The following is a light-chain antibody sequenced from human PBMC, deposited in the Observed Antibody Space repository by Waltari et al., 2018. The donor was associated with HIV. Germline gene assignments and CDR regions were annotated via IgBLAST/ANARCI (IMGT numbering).Light chain of an antibody. Sequence: QLVLTQSPSASASLGASVKLTCTLSSGHSSYAIAWHQQQPEKGPRYLMKLNNDGSHTKGDVIPNRFSGSSSGAGRYLTISSLQSEDEADYYCQTWGSGIQVFGSGTKVTGL. J-gene: IGLJ1*01. CDR2: LNNDGSH. CDR1: SGHSSYA. CDR3: QTWGSGIQV. V-gene: IGLV4-69*01.